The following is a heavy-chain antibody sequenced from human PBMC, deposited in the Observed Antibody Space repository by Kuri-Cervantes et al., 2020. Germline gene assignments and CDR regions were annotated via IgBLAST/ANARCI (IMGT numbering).Heavy chain of an antibody. D-gene: IGHD6-19*01. CDR2: IWYDGSNK. J-gene: IGHJ4*02. CDR1: GFTFSSYG. Sequence: GESLKISCAASGFTFSSYGMHWVRQAPGKGLEWVAVIWYDGSNKYYADSVKGRFTISRDNSKNTLYLQMNSLRAEDTAVYYCAKLRIAVADTTDYWGQRTLVTVSS. V-gene: IGHV3-30*02. CDR3: AKLRIAVADTTDY.